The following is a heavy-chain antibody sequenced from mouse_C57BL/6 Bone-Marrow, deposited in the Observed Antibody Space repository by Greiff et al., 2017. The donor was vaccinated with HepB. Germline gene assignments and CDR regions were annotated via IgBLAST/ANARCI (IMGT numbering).Heavy chain of an antibody. CDR3: ARFHYGSY. CDR1: GYTFTSYW. Sequence: VQLQQPGAELVMPGASVKLSCKASGYTFTSYWMHWVKQRPGQGLEWIGEIDPSDSYTNYNQKFKGKSTLTVDKSSSTAYMQLSSLTSEDSAVYYCARFHYGSYWGQGTTLTVSS. J-gene: IGHJ2*01. D-gene: IGHD1-1*01. V-gene: IGHV1-69*01. CDR2: IDPSDSYT.